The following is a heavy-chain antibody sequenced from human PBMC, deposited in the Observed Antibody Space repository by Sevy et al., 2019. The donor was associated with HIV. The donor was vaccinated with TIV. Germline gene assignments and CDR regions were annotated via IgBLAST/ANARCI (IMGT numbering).Heavy chain of an antibody. J-gene: IGHJ3*02. V-gene: IGHV4-59*13. CDR1: GGSISNYY. D-gene: IGHD6-13*01. CDR2: MYYSVRT. CDR3: AREGSSSEFGFYFDI. Sequence: SETLSLTCNISGGSISNYYWSWLRQPPGKGLEWIGYMYYSVRTNYNPSLKSRVTISLDTSKNHFSLKLSSVTAADTAVYYCAREGSSSEFGFYFDIWGQGTMVTVSS.